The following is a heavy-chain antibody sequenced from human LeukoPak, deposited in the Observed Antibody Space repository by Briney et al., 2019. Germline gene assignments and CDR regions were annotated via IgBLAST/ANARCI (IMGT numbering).Heavy chain of an antibody. D-gene: IGHD5-12*01. CDR3: ARIYLGTITAGRFHY. CDR2: ISSYQGST. Sequence: ASVKVSCRASGYTFSNYGIAWVRQAPGQGLEWMGSISSYQGSTKYAQNLQGRVTMTIDRSTNTPYMDLRRLRSEDTEMYFCARIYLGTITAGRFHYWGQGTLVAVSS. CDR1: GYTFSNYG. V-gene: IGHV1-18*01. J-gene: IGHJ4*02.